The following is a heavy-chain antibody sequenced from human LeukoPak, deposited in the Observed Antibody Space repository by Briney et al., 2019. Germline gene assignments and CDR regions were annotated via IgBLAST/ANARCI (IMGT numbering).Heavy chain of an antibody. D-gene: IGHD3-22*01. CDR1: GFTFSKAW. Sequence: PGGSLRLSCTASGFTFSKAWMSWVRQAPGKGLEWVGRIKSNDYGGPTDYAPPVKGRFTISRDDSRNTMYLQMNSLKTEDTAVYYCSAPHYYDESTSHNDYWGQGTLVTVSS. J-gene: IGHJ4*02. CDR3: SAPHYYDESTSHNDY. V-gene: IGHV3-15*01. CDR2: IKSNDYGGPT.